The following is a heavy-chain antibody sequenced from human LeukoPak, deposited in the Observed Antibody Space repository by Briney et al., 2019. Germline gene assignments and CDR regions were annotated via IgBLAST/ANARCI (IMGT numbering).Heavy chain of an antibody. CDR3: ARSHLRGYVGKPIWFDP. Sequence: ASVKVSCRASGYTFTSYGISWVRQAPGQGLEWMGWISAYNGNTNYAQKLQGRVTMTTDTSTSTAYMELRSLRSDDTAVYYCARSHLRGYVGKPIWFDPWGQGTLVTVSS. CDR2: ISAYNGNT. CDR1: GYTFTSYG. V-gene: IGHV1-18*01. J-gene: IGHJ5*02. D-gene: IGHD5-18*01.